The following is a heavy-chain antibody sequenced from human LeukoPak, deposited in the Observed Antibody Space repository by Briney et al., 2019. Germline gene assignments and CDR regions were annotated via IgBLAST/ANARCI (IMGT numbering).Heavy chain of an antibody. CDR2: ISAYNGNT. D-gene: IGHD1-1*01. CDR1: GYTFTSYV. CDR3: ARTLRPRTVQRAFDI. J-gene: IGHJ3*02. Sequence: ASVKVSCKASGYTFTSYVISWVRQAPGQGLEWMGWISAYNGNTNYAQKLQGRVTMTTDTSTSTAYMELRSLRSDDTAVYYCARTLRPRTVQRAFDIWGHGTMVTVSS. V-gene: IGHV1-18*01.